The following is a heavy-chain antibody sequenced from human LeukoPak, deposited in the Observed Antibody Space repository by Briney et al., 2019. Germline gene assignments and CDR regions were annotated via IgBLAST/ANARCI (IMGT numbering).Heavy chain of an antibody. CDR3: ARVAGYCSSTSNCYSDY. CDR1: GFTFNTYT. J-gene: IGHJ4*02. D-gene: IGHD2-2*01. CDR2: ISSSSSYI. V-gene: IGHV3-21*01. Sequence: GRSLRLSCAAAGFTFNTYTMNWVRQAPGKGLEWVSSISSSSSYIYYADSVKGRFTISRDNAKNSLYLQMNSLRAEDTAVYYCARVAGYCSSTSNCYSDYWGQGTLVTVSS.